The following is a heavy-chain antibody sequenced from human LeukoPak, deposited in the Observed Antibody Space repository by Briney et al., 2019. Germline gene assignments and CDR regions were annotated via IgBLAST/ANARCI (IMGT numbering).Heavy chain of an antibody. V-gene: IGHV3-20*04. Sequence: PGGSLRLSCAASGFTFDDYGMSWVRQAPGKGLEWVSGINWNGGSTGYADSVKGRFTISRDNAKNSLYLQMNSLRAEGTALYYCARIGKRGGWTYYFDYWGQGTLVTVSS. CDR3: ARIGKRGGWTYYFDY. CDR2: INWNGGST. D-gene: IGHD6-19*01. J-gene: IGHJ4*02. CDR1: GFTFDDYG.